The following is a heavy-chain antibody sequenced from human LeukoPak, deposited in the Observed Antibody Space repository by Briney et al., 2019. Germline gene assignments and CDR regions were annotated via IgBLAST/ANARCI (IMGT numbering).Heavy chain of an antibody. CDR3: ARGQQWLPHFDY. V-gene: IGHV4-30-4*08. CDR2: IYYRGRT. Sequence: PSQTLSLTCTVSGGSISSGDYYWSWIRQPPGKGLEWIGYIYYRGRTYYNPSLKSRVTISVDTSKNQFSLKLSSVTAADTAVYYCARGQQWLPHFDYWGQETLVTVSS. D-gene: IGHD6-19*01. J-gene: IGHJ4*02. CDR1: GGSISSGDYY.